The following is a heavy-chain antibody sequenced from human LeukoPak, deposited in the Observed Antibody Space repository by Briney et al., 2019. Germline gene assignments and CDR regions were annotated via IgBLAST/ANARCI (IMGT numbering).Heavy chain of an antibody. J-gene: IGHJ4*02. V-gene: IGHV3-23*01. Sequence: SGGSLRLSCAASGFDFSNQAMSWVRQAPGKGLEWVSGISGGGGATYSADSVKGRFTISRDNSKNTLYLQMNSLRAEDTAVYYCARDEPRAAAGQWGQGTLVTVSS. CDR2: ISGGGGAT. CDR1: GFDFSNQA. CDR3: ARDEPRAAAGQ. D-gene: IGHD6-13*01.